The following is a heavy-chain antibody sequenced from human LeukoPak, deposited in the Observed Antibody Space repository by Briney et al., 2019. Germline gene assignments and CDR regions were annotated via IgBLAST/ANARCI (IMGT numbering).Heavy chain of an antibody. CDR1: GFTFNDYA. CDR3: ARGIGIDAFDI. Sequence: PGRSLRLSCATSGFTFNDYAMYWVRQAPGKGLEWVSGISWNSGSIGYADSVKGRFTISRDNAKNSLYLQMNSLRAEDMALYYCARGIGIDAFDIWGQGTMVTVSS. V-gene: IGHV3-9*03. CDR2: ISWNSGSI. D-gene: IGHD3-16*01. J-gene: IGHJ3*02.